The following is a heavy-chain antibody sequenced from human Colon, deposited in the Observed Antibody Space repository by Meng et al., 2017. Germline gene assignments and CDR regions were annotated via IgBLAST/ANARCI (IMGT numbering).Heavy chain of an antibody. J-gene: IGHJ4*02. CDR1: GDPFTITS. CDR2: IIPVLNRA. CDR3: ARDESEDFDSSGYYSKD. Sequence: SAKVSCKVSGDPFTITSFNWVRQAPGQGLEWMGRIIPVLNRANYAQRFRGRVTITADKSTTTAYMELSSLRSEDTAVYYCARDESEDFDSSGYYSKDWGQGTLVTVSS. D-gene: IGHD3-22*01. V-gene: IGHV1-69*08.